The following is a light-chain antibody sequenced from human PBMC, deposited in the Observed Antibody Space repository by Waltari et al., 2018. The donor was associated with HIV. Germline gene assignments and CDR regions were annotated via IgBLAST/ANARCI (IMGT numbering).Light chain of an antibody. Sequence: DVVMTQSPLSLPVTLGQPASISCRSSQSLGYNETNTYLSWFQQRPGQSPRRLIYKVSNRDSGVPDRFSGSGSGTDFTLKISRVEAEDLGVYYCMQGTHWPLTFGGGTKVEIK. CDR3: MQGTHWPLT. J-gene: IGKJ4*01. V-gene: IGKV2-30*01. CDR1: QSLGYNETNTY. CDR2: KVS.